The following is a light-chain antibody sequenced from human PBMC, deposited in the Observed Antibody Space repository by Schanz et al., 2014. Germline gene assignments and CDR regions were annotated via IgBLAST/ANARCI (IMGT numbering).Light chain of an antibody. V-gene: IGKV1-6*01. J-gene: IGKJ1*01. CDR3: QKYNSAPWT. CDR2: AAS. CDR1: QAIGND. Sequence: ATQMTQSPSSLSASVGDRVIITCRASQAIGNDLGWYQQKPGQAPKVLIYAASTLLSGVPSRFSGTGSGTEFTLTISSLQPEDVATYYCQKYNSAPWTFGQGTKVEIK.